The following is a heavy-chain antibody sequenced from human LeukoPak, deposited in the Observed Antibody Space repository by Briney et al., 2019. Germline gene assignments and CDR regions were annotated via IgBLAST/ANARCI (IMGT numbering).Heavy chain of an antibody. CDR2: LSYDGNT. D-gene: IGHD2-21*01. CDR3: ARHIQGTNVCDY. CDR1: GGSISSSNPY. Sequence: PSETLSLTCSVSGGSISSSNPYWGWIRQPPGKGLEWIGTLSYDGNTFYNPSLKSRITISVDTSKNQLSLRLSSVTAADTALYYCARHIQGTNVCDYWGQGTLVTVPS. V-gene: IGHV4-39*01. J-gene: IGHJ4*02.